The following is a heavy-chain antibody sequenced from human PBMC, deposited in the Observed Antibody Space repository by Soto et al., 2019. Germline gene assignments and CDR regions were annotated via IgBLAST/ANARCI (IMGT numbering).Heavy chain of an antibody. V-gene: IGHV3-33*05. J-gene: IGHJ4*02. D-gene: IGHD3-16*01. Sequence: QVQLVESGGGVVQPGTSLRLSCVGSGFTFRSYVIHWVRQAPGKGLEWVALTSYDGSNKFYGDSVKGRFTISRDNSRNTVELQMDSLRLEDTALYYCARLGTTGGLDVWGQGTLVSVSS. CDR1: GFTFRSYV. CDR3: ARLGTTGGLDV. CDR2: TSYDGSNK.